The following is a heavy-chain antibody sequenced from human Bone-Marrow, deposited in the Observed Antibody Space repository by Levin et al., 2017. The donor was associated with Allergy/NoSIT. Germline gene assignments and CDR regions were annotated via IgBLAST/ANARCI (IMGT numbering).Heavy chain of an antibody. Sequence: LSLTCAASGFIFSNAWMNWVRQAPGKGLEWVGRIKSKTDGGTTVYTAPVKGRFTIPRDDSKNTLYLQMNSLKTEDTAVYYCTIDRGITTFGAGGQGTLVTVSS. CDR2: IKSKTDGGTT. CDR3: TIDRGITTFGA. D-gene: IGHD3-3*01. J-gene: IGHJ4*02. CDR1: GFIFSNAW. V-gene: IGHV3-15*07.